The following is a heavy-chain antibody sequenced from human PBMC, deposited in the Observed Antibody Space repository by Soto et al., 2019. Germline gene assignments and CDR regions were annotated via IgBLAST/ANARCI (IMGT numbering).Heavy chain of an antibody. D-gene: IGHD6-6*01. CDR2: IYHTGTT. CDR1: GDTIVSTRW. J-gene: IGHJ4*02. Sequence: QVQLQESGPGLVKPAETLSLTCAVSGDTIVSTRWWSWVRQPPGKGLEWIGAIYHTGTTYYNPSLTSRVIMSIDTAKNQFSLNLTSVTAADTAVYFCARQGGARPLDDWGQVTLVTVSS. V-gene: IGHV4-4*01. CDR3: ARQGGARPLDD.